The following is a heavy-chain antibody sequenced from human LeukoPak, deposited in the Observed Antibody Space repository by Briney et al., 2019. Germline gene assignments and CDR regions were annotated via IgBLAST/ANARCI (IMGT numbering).Heavy chain of an antibody. J-gene: IGHJ4*02. Sequence: SETLSLTCAVYGGSFSGYYWGWIRQPPGKGLEWIGEINHSGSTNYNPSLKSRVTISVDTSKNQFSLKLSSVTAADTAVYYCARRLVPAAINYFDYWGQGTLVTVPS. V-gene: IGHV4-34*01. CDR1: GGSFSGYY. CDR3: ARRLVPAAINYFDY. D-gene: IGHD2-2*01. CDR2: INHSGST.